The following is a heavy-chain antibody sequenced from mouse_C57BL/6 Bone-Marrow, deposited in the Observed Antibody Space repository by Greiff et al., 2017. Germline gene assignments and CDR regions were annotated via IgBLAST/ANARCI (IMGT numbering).Heavy chain of an antibody. V-gene: IGHV5-15*01. D-gene: IGHD2-12*01. Sequence: EVQVVESGGGLVQPGGSLKLSCAASGFTFSDYGMAWVRQAPRKGPEWVAFISNLAYSIYYADTVTGRFTISRENAKNTLYLEMSSLRSEDTAMYYCARHDYSPYYYAMDYWGQGTSVTVSS. CDR2: ISNLAYSI. CDR3: ARHDYSPYYYAMDY. J-gene: IGHJ4*01. CDR1: GFTFSDYG.